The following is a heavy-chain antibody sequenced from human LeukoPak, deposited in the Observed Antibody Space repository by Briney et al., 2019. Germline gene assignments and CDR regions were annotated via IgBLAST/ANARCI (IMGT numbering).Heavy chain of an antibody. CDR3: ARGTNSYYYDSSGYYGY. V-gene: IGHV4-34*01. Sequence: SETLSLTCAVYGGSFSGYYWSWIRQPPGKGLEWIGEINHSGSTNYNPSLKSRVTISVDTSKNQFSLKLSSVTAADTAVYYCARGTNSYYYDSSGYYGYWGQETLVTVSS. CDR2: INHSGST. CDR1: GGSFSGYY. J-gene: IGHJ4*02. D-gene: IGHD3-22*01.